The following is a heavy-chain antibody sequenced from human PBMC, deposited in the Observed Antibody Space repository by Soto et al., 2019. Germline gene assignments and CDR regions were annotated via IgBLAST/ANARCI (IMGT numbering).Heavy chain of an antibody. CDR1: GFTFSSYA. CDR2: ISGSGGST. V-gene: IGHV3-23*01. J-gene: IGHJ4*02. D-gene: IGHD5-18*01. CDR3: AKALGYSYAFEY. Sequence: PGGSLRLSCAASGFTFSSYAMSWVRLAPGKGLEWVSAISGSGGSTYYADSVKGRFTISRDNSKNTLYLQMNSLRAEDTAVYYCAKALGYSYAFEYWGQGTLVTVSS.